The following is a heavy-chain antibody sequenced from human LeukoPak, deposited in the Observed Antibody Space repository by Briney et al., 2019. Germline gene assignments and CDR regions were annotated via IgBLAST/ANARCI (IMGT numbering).Heavy chain of an antibody. D-gene: IGHD1-26*01. CDR2: IYYSGST. J-gene: IGHJ4*02. CDR3: ARHARGSERRAFYFDY. CDR1: GGSISSSSYY. Sequence: SETLSLTCTVSGGSISSSSYYWGWIRQPPGKGLEWIGSIYYSGSTYYNPSLKSRVTISVDTSKNQFSLKLSSVTAADTAVYCCARHARGSERRAFYFDYWGQGTLVTVSS. V-gene: IGHV4-39*01.